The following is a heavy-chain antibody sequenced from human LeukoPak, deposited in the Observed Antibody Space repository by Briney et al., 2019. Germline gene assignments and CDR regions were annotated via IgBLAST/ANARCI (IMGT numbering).Heavy chain of an antibody. D-gene: IGHD2-21*01. CDR2: ISSSSSYI. Sequence: PGGSLRLSCAASGFTFSSYSMNWVRQAPGKGLEWVSSISSSSSYIYYADSVKGRFTISRDNAKNSLYLQMNSLRPEDTAVYFCARSVHIGYHDYWGQGTLVTVSS. CDR3: ARSVHIGYHDY. CDR1: GFTFSSYS. V-gene: IGHV3-21*01. J-gene: IGHJ4*02.